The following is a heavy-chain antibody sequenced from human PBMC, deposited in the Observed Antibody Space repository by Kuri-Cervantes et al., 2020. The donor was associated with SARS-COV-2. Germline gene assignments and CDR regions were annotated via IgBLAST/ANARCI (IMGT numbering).Heavy chain of an antibody. D-gene: IGHD6-6*01. V-gene: IGHV3-21*01. Sequence: GGSLRLSCAASGFTFSNYSMNWVRQAPGKGLEWVSSISDSSGYIYYADSVKGRFTISRDNAKDSLYLQMNSLRAEDTAVFYCARDFSSSYYYYYYMDVWGKGTTVTVSS. CDR2: ISDSSGYI. J-gene: IGHJ6*03. CDR3: ARDFSSSYYYYYYMDV. CDR1: GFTFSNYS.